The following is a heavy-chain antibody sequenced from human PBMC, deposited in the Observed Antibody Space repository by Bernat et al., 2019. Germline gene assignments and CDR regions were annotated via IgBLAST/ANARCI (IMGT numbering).Heavy chain of an antibody. Sequence: QVQLVESGGGLVKPGGSLRLSCAASGFTFSDYYMSWIRQAPGKGLDWVSYISSSSSYTNYAIFVRARLTISIDNAKNSLYLQMNSLAAEDAAVYYCGRGTSTSAPYMDVWGKGTTVTVSS. CDR3: GRGTSTSAPYMDV. J-gene: IGHJ6*03. CDR2: ISSSSSYT. CDR1: GFTFSDYY. V-gene: IGHV3-11*05.